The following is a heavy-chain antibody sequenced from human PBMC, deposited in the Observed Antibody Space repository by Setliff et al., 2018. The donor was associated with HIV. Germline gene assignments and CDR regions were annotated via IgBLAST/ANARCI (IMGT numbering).Heavy chain of an antibody. V-gene: IGHV1-18*01. CDR1: GYTFISYG. CDR2: ISGYNANT. Sequence: ASVKVSCKTSGYTFISYGISWVRQAPGQGLEWMGWISGYNANTNYALELQGRLTMTADTSTRTAYMELWSLTSDDTAVYYCARDIGITTTGKGWFEPWGQGTQVTVSS. CDR3: ARDIGITTTGKGWFEP. J-gene: IGHJ5*02. D-gene: IGHD1-1*01.